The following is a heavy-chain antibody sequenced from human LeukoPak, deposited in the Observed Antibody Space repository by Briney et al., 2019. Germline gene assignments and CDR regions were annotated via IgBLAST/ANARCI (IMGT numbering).Heavy chain of an antibody. Sequence: SVQVSCKASGGTFSSYAISWVRQAPGQGLEWMGGIIPIFGTANYAQKFQGRVTSTTDESTSTAYMELSSLRSEDTAVYYCARGGVPYYYYYMDVWGKGTTVTVSS. CDR2: IIPIFGTA. D-gene: IGHD3-10*01. CDR3: ARGGVPYYYYYMDV. V-gene: IGHV1-69*05. J-gene: IGHJ6*03. CDR1: GGTFSSYA.